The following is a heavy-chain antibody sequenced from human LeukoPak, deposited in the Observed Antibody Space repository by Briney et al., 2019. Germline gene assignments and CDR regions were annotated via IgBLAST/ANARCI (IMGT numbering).Heavy chain of an antibody. CDR1: GFTFSTYW. D-gene: IGHD6-13*01. V-gene: IGHV3-7*05. CDR2: IKKDGTEK. CDR3: TRDVGAAGY. Sequence: GGSLRLSCAASGFTFSTYWMSWVRQAPGKGLEWVANIKKDGTEKYYVDSVKGRFTTSRDNAKNSLYLQMNSLRAEDTAVYYCTRDVGAAGYWGQGTLVTVSS. J-gene: IGHJ4*02.